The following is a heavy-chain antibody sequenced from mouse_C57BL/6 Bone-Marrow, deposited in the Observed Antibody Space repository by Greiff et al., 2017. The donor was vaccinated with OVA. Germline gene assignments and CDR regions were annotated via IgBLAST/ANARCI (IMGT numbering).Heavy chain of an antibody. CDR1: GYTFTNYW. Sequence: LVESGAELVRPGTSVKMSCKASGYTFTNYWIGWAKQRPGHGLEWIGDIYPGGGYTNYNEKFKGKATLTADKSSSTAYMQFSSLTSEDSAIYYCARKWFPYYFGYWGQGTTLTVSS. CDR3: ARKWFPYYFGY. V-gene: IGHV1-63*01. D-gene: IGHD2-2*01. CDR2: IYPGGGYT. J-gene: IGHJ2*01.